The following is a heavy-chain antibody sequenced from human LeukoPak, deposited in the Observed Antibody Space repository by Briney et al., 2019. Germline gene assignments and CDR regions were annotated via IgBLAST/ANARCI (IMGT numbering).Heavy chain of an antibody. D-gene: IGHD3-22*01. Sequence: GESLKISCKGSGYSFTSYWIGWVRQMPGKGLEWMGIIYPGDSDTRYSPSFQGQVTITADKSISTAYLQWSSLKASDTAMYYCARHNHYYDSSGYSNPYAFDIWGQGSMVTVSS. CDR2: IYPGDSDT. J-gene: IGHJ3*02. V-gene: IGHV5-51*01. CDR3: ARHNHYYDSSGYSNPYAFDI. CDR1: GYSFTSYW.